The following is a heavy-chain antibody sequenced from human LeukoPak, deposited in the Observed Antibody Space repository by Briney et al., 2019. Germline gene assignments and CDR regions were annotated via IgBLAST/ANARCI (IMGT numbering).Heavy chain of an antibody. CDR1: GGSISSNNW. D-gene: IGHD3-22*01. J-gene: IGHJ4*02. CDR3: ARYSGYYLSYFDY. Sequence: SGTLSLTCAVSGGSISSNNWWGWVRQPPGKGLEWIGEINHSGSTNYNPSLKSRVTISVDTSKNQFSLRLSSVTAADTAVYYCARYSGYYLSYFDYWGQGTLVTVSS. CDR2: INHSGST. V-gene: IGHV4-4*02.